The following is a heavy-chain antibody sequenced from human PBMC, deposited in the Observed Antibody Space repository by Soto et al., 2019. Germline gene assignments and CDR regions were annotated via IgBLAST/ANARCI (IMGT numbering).Heavy chain of an antibody. CDR2: IYYSGST. CDR3: ARHRYSYGVYYFDY. J-gene: IGHJ4*02. CDR1: GGSISNYY. D-gene: IGHD5-18*01. V-gene: IGHV4-59*08. Sequence: QVQLQESGPGLVKPSETLSLTCIVSGGSISNYYWSWIRQPPGKGLEWIGYIYYSGSTNYNPSLTIRVTIPVDTSKNQFSLKLSSVTAADTAVYYCARHRYSYGVYYFDYWGQGTLVTVSS.